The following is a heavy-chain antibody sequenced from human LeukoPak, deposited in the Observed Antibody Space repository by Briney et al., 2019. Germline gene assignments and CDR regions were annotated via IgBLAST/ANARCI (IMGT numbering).Heavy chain of an antibody. Sequence: ASVKVSCKASGYTFTSYGISWVRQAPGQGLEWMGWISAYNGNTNYAQKLQGRVTMTTDTSTSTAHMELRSLRSDDTAVYYCARGMGITIFGVVIIQAFDYWGQGTLVTVSS. CDR1: GYTFTSYG. D-gene: IGHD3-3*01. CDR3: ARGMGITIFGVVIIQAFDY. J-gene: IGHJ4*02. CDR2: ISAYNGNT. V-gene: IGHV1-18*01.